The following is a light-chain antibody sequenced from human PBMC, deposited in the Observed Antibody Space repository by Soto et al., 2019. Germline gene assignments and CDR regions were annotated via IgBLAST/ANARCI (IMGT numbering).Light chain of an antibody. Sequence: DIQMTQSPSTLSASVGDRVTITCRASQRFSTWFAWYQQKPGKAPRLLIYDASSLEGGVPSRFSGRGSGTEFTLTISGLQPDDFATYYCQQYNSSPYTFGQGTKLEIK. V-gene: IGKV1-5*01. CDR2: DAS. CDR1: QRFSTW. J-gene: IGKJ2*01. CDR3: QQYNSSPYT.